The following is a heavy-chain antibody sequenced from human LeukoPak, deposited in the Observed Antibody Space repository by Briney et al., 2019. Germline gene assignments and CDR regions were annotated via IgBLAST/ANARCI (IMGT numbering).Heavy chain of an antibody. Sequence: GGSLRLSCAASGFTFSDYYMSWIRQAPGRGLEWVSSISSSDSTIYYADSVKGRFTISRDNAKSSLYLQMNSLRAEDTAVYYCARRSSGYYAWVFDYWGQGTLVTVSS. CDR2: ISSSDSTI. D-gene: IGHD3-22*01. J-gene: IGHJ4*02. V-gene: IGHV3-11*01. CDR3: ARRSSGYYAWVFDY. CDR1: GFTFSDYY.